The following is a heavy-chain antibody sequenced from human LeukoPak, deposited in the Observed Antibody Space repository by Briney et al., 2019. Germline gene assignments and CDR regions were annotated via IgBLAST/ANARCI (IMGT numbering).Heavy chain of an antibody. D-gene: IGHD5-18*01. V-gene: IGHV3-66*01. CDR2: IYSGGST. CDR1: GFTFSNAW. CDR3: ARDSTGLHYYYYYGMDV. J-gene: IGHJ6*02. Sequence: GGSLRLSCAASGFTFSNAWMSWVRQAPGKGLEWVSVIYSGGSTYYADSVKGRFTISRDNSKNTLYPQMNSLRAEDTAVYYCARDSTGLHYYYYYGMDVWGQGTTVTVSS.